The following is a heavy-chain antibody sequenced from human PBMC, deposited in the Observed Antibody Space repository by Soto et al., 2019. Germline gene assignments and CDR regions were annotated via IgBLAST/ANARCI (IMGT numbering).Heavy chain of an antibody. CDR2: ISYDGSNK. J-gene: IGHJ4*02. V-gene: IGHV3-30*18. CDR3: AKIPFQRVVGATTSY. CDR1: GFTFSSYG. Sequence: QVQLVESGGGVVQPGRSLRLSCAASGFTFSSYGMHWVRQAPGKGLEWVAVISYDGSNKYYADSVKGRFTISRDNSKNTLYLQMNSLRAEDTAVYYCAKIPFQRVVGATTSYWGQGTLVTVSS. D-gene: IGHD1-26*01.